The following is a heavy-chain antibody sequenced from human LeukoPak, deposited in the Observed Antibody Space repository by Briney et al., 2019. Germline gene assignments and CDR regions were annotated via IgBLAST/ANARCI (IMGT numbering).Heavy chain of an antibody. CDR2: IWYDGSNK. V-gene: IGHV3-33*01. CDR3: ARDGTEDFWPDYYGMDV. J-gene: IGHJ6*02. Sequence: PGGSLRLSCAASGFTFSSYGMHWVRQAPGKGLEWVAVIWYDGSNKYYADSVKGRFTISRDNSKNTLYLQMNSLRAEDTAVYYCARDGTEDFWPDYYGMDVWGQGTTVTVSS. CDR1: GFTFSSYG. D-gene: IGHD3-3*01.